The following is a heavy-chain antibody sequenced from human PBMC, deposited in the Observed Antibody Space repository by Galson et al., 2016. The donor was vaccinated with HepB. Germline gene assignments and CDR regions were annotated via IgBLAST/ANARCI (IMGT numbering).Heavy chain of an antibody. CDR1: GGSISDYY. J-gene: IGHJ4*02. D-gene: IGHD6-19*01. V-gene: IGHV4-59*01. CDR2: IYNSGNN. Sequence: LSXTCTVSGGSISDYYCSWIRQSPGKGLEWIGHIYNSGNNKYNPSLESRVTISVDTSKNQFFLDVNSVTAADTAIYYCSATTTGWHAWWGQGNLVTVSS. CDR3: SATTTGWHAW.